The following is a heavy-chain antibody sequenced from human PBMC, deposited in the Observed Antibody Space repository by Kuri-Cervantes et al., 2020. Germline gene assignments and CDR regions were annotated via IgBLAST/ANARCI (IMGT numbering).Heavy chain of an antibody. V-gene: IGHV1-2*04. CDR1: GYTFTGYY. CDR3: AAGIMYCSSTSCYEYYGMDV. Sequence: ASVKVSCKASGYTFTGYYMHWVRQAPGQGLEWMGWINPNSGGTNYAQKFQGWVTMTRDTSISTAYMELSRLRSDDTAVYYCAAGIMYCSSTSCYEYYGMDVWGQGTTVTVSS. D-gene: IGHD2-2*01. J-gene: IGHJ6*02. CDR2: INPNSGGT.